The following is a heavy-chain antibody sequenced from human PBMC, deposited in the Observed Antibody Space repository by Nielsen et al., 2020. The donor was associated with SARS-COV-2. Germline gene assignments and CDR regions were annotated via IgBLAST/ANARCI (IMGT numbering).Heavy chain of an antibody. Sequence: GGSLRLSCAASGFTFSSYAMSWVRQAPGKGLEWVSAISGSGGSTYYADSVKGRFTISRDNSKNTLYLQMNSLRAEDTAVYYCAKCPSMIATAGYWFDPWGQGTLVTVSS. CDR1: GFTFSSYA. D-gene: IGHD6-13*01. V-gene: IGHV3-23*01. CDR2: ISGSGGST. CDR3: AKCPSMIATAGYWFDP. J-gene: IGHJ5*02.